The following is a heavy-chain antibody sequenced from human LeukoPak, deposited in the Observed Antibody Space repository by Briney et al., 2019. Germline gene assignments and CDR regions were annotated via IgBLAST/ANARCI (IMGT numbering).Heavy chain of an antibody. D-gene: IGHD2-15*01. V-gene: IGHV3-23*01. CDR1: GFTFSSYA. CDR3: AKGTLGYCSGGICYYFDN. Sequence: GGSLRLSCAASGFTFSSYAMSWVRQAPGEGLEWVSGISGSGGSTFYADSVKGRFTFSRDNSKNTLYLQMNSLRADDTAVYYCAKGTLGYCSGGICYYFDNWGQGTLVTVSS. CDR2: ISGSGGST. J-gene: IGHJ4*02.